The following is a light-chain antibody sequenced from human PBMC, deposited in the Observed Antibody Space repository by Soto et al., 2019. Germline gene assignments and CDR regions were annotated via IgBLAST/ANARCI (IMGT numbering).Light chain of an antibody. Sequence: EIVLTQSPATLSLSPGERATLSCRASQSVSSYLAWYQQKPGQAPRLLIYGASSRATGIPGRFSGSGSGTDFTLTISRLEPEDLAVYYCQQYASSVTFGGGTKVDIK. V-gene: IGKV3-20*01. CDR1: QSVSSY. CDR3: QQYASSVT. CDR2: GAS. J-gene: IGKJ4*01.